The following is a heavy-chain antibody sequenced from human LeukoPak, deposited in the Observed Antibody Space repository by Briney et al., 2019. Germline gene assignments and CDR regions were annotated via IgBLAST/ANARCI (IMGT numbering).Heavy chain of an antibody. V-gene: IGHV4-34*01. CDR1: GGSITGYY. J-gene: IGHJ4*02. CDR3: ARGNILTGYCFDF. CDR2: IHYTGAT. Sequence: SETLSLTCAVYGGSITGYYWSWIRQTPGRGLEWVGEIHYTGATSYNPSLKSRATISTDTSKNQFPLRLSSVTAADTAVYYCARGNILTGYCFDFWGQGALVTVSS. D-gene: IGHD3-9*01.